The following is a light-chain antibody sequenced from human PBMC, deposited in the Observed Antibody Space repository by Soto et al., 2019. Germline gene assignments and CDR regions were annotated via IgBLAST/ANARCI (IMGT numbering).Light chain of an antibody. CDR2: DAS. CDR3: LQYGSLSWT. V-gene: IGKV3-20*01. J-gene: IGKJ1*01. Sequence: TQSACTLSLSTGERATLSCRASQSVASNYLAWYQQKPGQAPRLLIYDASTRATGIPDRFSGSGSGTDFTLTISRLEPEDFAVYYCLQYGSLSWTFGQGTKVDIK. CDR1: QSVASNY.